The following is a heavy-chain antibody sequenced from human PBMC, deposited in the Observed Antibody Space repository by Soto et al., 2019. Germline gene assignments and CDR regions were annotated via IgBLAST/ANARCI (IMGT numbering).Heavy chain of an antibody. D-gene: IGHD3-16*02. CDR3: AQSQSMITFGGVMVV. V-gene: IGHV1-69*01. J-gene: IGHJ4*02. CDR1: GGTFSSYA. CDR2: IIPIFGTA. Sequence: QVQLVQSGAEVKKPGSSVKVSCKASGGTFSSYAISWVRQAPGQGLEWMGGIIPIFGTANYAQKFQGRVTITADESTSTAYMELGSLRSEETAVYSCAQSQSMITFGGVMVVWGQGPLVTVSS.